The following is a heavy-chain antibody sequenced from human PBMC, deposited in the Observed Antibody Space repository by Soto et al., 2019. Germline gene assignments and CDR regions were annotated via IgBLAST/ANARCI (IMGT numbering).Heavy chain of an antibody. D-gene: IGHD6-6*01. V-gene: IGHV4-34*01. Sequence: SETLSLTCAVYGGSFTAYYWAWIRHSPGKGLEWIGEINQGGTTNYNPSLKSRVTISRDTSKNRFSLKVTSVTAADTAVYYCAPGNAPQLVTFDFWGQGTLVTVSS. CDR1: GGSFTAYY. CDR2: INQGGTT. J-gene: IGHJ4*02. CDR3: APGNAPQLVTFDF.